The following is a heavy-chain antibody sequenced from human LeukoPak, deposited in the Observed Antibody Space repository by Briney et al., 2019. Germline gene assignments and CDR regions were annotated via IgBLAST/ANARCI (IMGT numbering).Heavy chain of an antibody. CDR2: IRYDGSNK. CDR3: AILQDIVVVPAAQGSWFDP. J-gene: IGHJ5*02. D-gene: IGHD2-2*01. V-gene: IGHV3-30*02. Sequence: PGGSLRLSCAASGFTFSNYGMHWVRQAPGKGLEWVAFIRYDGSNKYYADSVKGRFTISRDNSKNTLYLQMNSLRAEDTAVYYCAILQDIVVVPAAQGSWFDPWGQGTLVTVSS. CDR1: GFTFSNYG.